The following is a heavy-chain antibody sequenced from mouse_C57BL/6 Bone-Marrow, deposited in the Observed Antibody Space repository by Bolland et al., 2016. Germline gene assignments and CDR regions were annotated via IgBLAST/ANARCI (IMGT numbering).Heavy chain of an antibody. V-gene: IGHV1-58*01. D-gene: IGHD2-2*01. J-gene: IGHJ3*01. Sequence: NGYTEYNEKFKGKATLTSDTSSSTAYMQLSSLTSEDSAIYFCARVYGYDGTYWGQGTLV. CDR2: NGYT. CDR3: ARVYGYDGTY.